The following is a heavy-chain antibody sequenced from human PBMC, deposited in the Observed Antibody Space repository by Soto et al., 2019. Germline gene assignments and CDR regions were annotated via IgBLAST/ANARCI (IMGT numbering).Heavy chain of an antibody. Sequence: ASVKVSCKSSDNTFTHYGINWVRQAPGQGLEWMGWISGYNGNTKYAQKFQDRVTMTADTSTRTAFMEVRSLTSDDTGVYFCAATGGNYFGLDMWGQGTMVTVSS. D-gene: IGHD2-8*02. CDR2: ISGYNGNT. J-gene: IGHJ6*02. V-gene: IGHV1-18*01. CDR1: DNTFTHYG. CDR3: AATGGNYFGLDM.